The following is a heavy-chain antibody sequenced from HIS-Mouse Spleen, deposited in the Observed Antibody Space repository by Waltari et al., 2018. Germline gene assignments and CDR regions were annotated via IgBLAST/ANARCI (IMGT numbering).Heavy chain of an antibody. J-gene: IGHJ4*02. D-gene: IGHD4-17*01. CDR2: INHSGST. Sequence: QVQLQQWGAGLLKPSETLSLTCAVSGGSFRGYYWSWIRQPPGKGLEWIGEINHSGSTNYNPSLKSRVTISVDTSKNQFSLKLSSVTAADTAVYYCARGRSPATVTIGYYFDYWGQGTLVTVSS. V-gene: IGHV4-34*01. CDR3: ARGRSPATVTIGYYFDY. CDR1: GGSFRGYY.